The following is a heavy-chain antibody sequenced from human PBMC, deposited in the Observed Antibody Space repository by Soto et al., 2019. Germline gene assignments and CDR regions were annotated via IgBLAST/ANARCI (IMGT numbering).Heavy chain of an antibody. J-gene: IGHJ3*02. D-gene: IGHD3-22*01. Sequence: KPGGSLRLSCAASGFTFSDYYMSWVRQAPGKGLEWVSYISSSGSTIYYADSVKGRFTISRDNAKDSLYLQMNSLRAEDTAVYYCARDEYYYDSSGYPRAHDAFDIWGQGTMVTVSS. V-gene: IGHV3-11*01. CDR3: ARDEYYYDSSGYPRAHDAFDI. CDR1: GFTFSDYY. CDR2: ISSSGSTI.